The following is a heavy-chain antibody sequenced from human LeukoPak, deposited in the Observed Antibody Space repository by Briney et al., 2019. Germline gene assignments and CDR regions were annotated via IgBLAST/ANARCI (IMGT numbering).Heavy chain of an antibody. Sequence: PSETLSLTCTVSGGSISSYYWSWIRQPPGKGLEWIGYIYYSGGTNYNPSLKSRVTISVDTSKNQFSLKLSSVTAADTAVYYCARGAGITMVRGPLGMDVWGQGTTVTVSS. D-gene: IGHD3-10*01. CDR2: IYYSGGT. CDR3: ARGAGITMVRGPLGMDV. V-gene: IGHV4-59*01. CDR1: GGSISSYY. J-gene: IGHJ6*02.